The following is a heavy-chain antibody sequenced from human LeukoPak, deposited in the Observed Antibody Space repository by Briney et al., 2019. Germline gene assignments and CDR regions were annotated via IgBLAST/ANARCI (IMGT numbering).Heavy chain of an antibody. Sequence: GGSLRLSCAASGFTFDDYGMSWVRQAPGKGLEWVSGINWNGGSTGYADSVKGRFNISRDNAKNSLYLQMNSLRAEDTALYYCARDDSSSWWGYFDYWGQGTLVTVSS. D-gene: IGHD6-13*01. CDR3: ARDDSSSWWGYFDY. V-gene: IGHV3-20*04. CDR1: GFTFDDYG. J-gene: IGHJ4*02. CDR2: INWNGGST.